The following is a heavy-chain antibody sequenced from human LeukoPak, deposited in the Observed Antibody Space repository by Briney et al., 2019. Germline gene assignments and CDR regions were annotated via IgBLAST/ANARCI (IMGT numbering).Heavy chain of an antibody. Sequence: PSETLSLTCTVSGGVISIYGWSWFRQPPGKGLEWIGEINHSGSTNYNPSLKSRVTISVDTSKNQFSLKLSSVTAADTAVYYCARVGGRRWFDPWGQGTLVTVSS. D-gene: IGHD2-15*01. V-gene: IGHV4-34*01. CDR2: INHSGST. J-gene: IGHJ5*02. CDR1: GGVISIYG. CDR3: ARVGGRRWFDP.